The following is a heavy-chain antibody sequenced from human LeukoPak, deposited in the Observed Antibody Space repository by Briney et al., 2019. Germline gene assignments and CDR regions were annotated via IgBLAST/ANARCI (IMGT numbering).Heavy chain of an antibody. D-gene: IGHD6-13*01. Sequence: GGSLRLSCAASGLTFSSHWMHWVRQAPGKGLEWVSGISWNGGSIGYADSVKGRFTISRDNAKNSLYLQMNSLRAEDTALYYCAKVRIAAAVYFDYWGQGTLVTVSS. CDR2: ISWNGGSI. V-gene: IGHV3-9*01. CDR3: AKVRIAAAVYFDY. CDR1: GLTFSSHW. J-gene: IGHJ4*02.